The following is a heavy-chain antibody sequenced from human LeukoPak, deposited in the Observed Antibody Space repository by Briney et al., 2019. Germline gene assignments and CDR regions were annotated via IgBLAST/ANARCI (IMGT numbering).Heavy chain of an antibody. CDR1: GFSFSDAW. CDR2: IKNKIDGGTT. D-gene: IGHD5-18*01. J-gene: IGHJ5*02. Sequence: GGSLRLSCAASGFSFSDAWMTWVRQAPGKGLEWVGRIKNKIDGGTTDYAAPVKGRFTISREDSKNMLYLQMNSLKTEDTAVYYCTTTGADTRSWFDPWGQGTLVTVSS. CDR3: TTTGADTRSWFDP. V-gene: IGHV3-15*01.